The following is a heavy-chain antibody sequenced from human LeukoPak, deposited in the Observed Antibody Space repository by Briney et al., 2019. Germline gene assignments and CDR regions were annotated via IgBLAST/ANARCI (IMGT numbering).Heavy chain of an antibody. Sequence: GASVKVSCKASGYTFTSYDINWVRQATGQGLEWLGWINPNSGGRNYAQKFQGRVTMTRDTPISTAYVEVSRLRSDDTAVFYCARGLHRGYYFDYWGQGTLVTVSS. CDR2: INPNSGGR. J-gene: IGHJ4*02. D-gene: IGHD6-25*01. V-gene: IGHV1-2*02. CDR1: GYTFTSYD. CDR3: ARGLHRGYYFDY.